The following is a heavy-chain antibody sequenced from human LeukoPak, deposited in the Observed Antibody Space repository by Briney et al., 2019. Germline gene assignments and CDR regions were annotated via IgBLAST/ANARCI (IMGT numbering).Heavy chain of an antibody. Sequence: PSETLSLTCTVSGGSISSYYWSWIRQPPGKGLEWIGYIYYSGSTNYNPFLKSRVTISVDTSKNQFSLKLSSVTAADTAVYYCARTNGATYDYVWGSYRPYYFDYWGQGTLVTVSS. CDR1: GGSISSYY. D-gene: IGHD3-16*02. V-gene: IGHV4-59*01. CDR3: ARTNGATYDYVWGSYRPYYFDY. CDR2: IYYSGST. J-gene: IGHJ4*02.